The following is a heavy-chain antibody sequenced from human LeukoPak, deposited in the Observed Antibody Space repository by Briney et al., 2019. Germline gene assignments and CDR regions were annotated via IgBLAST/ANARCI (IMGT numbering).Heavy chain of an antibody. CDR3: ASEGTGYSIT. V-gene: IGHV3-9*01. J-gene: IGHJ5*02. D-gene: IGHD1-14*01. CDR2: ISWNSGSI. Sequence: GRSLRLSCAASGFTFDDYAMHWVRQAPGKGLEWVSGISWNSGSIGYADSVKGRFTISRDNAKNSLYLQMNSLRAEDTAVYYCASEGTGYSITWGQGTLVTVSS. CDR1: GFTFDDYA.